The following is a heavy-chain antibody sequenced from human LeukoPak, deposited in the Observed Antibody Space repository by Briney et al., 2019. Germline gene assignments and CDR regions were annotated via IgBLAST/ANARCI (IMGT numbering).Heavy chain of an antibody. V-gene: IGHV3-33*01. D-gene: IGHD5-12*01. CDR2: IWYDGSNK. CDR1: GFTFSSYG. CDR3: ARTQGDSGYEEAIDY. J-gene: IGHJ4*02. Sequence: GGSLRLSCAASGFTFSSYGMHWVRQAPGKGLEWVAVIWYDGSNKYYADSVKSRFTISRDNSKNTLYLQMNSLRAEDTAVYYCARTQGDSGYEEAIDYWGQGTLVTVSS.